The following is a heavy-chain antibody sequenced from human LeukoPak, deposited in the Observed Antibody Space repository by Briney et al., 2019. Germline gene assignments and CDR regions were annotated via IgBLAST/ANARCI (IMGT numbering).Heavy chain of an antibody. CDR2: ISSDGSIK. J-gene: IGHJ4*02. CDR3: VKEYHLRGFGAYFDY. Sequence: PGGSLRLSCTASKFTFSHYGMQWVRQAPGKGLEWVAVISSDGSIKVYADSVKGRFTLSRDNSINTVDLQMNSLRAEDTAVYYCVKEYHLRGFGAYFDYWGQGTLVTVSS. D-gene: IGHD3-3*01. CDR1: KFTFSHYG. V-gene: IGHV3-30*18.